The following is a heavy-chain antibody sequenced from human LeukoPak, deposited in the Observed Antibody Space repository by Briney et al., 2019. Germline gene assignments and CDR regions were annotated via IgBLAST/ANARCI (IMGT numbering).Heavy chain of an antibody. CDR1: GYTFTGYY. Sequence: ASVKVSCKASGYTFTGYYMHWVRQAPGQGLEWMGWINPNSGGTNYAQKFQGRVTMTRDTSISTAYMELSRLTSDDTAVYYCARENGATVTTTDAFDIWGQGTMVTVSS. CDR3: ARENGATVTTTDAFDI. CDR2: INPNSGGT. V-gene: IGHV1-2*02. J-gene: IGHJ3*02. D-gene: IGHD4-17*01.